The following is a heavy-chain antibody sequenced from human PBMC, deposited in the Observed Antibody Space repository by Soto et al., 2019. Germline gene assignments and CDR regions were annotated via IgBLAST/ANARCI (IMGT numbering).Heavy chain of an antibody. D-gene: IGHD1-1*01. V-gene: IGHV1-8*01. CDR3: ARVGGNWNGDYFDY. J-gene: IGHJ4*02. Sequence: GASVKVYCKAGGYTFSDHDINWVRQASGQGPEWLGWMNPNSGDTGYAQNFQGRVTMTRDTSKRTAYMELSSLRSEDTAVYYCARVGGNWNGDYFDYWAQGTLVTVS. CDR1: GYTFSDHD. CDR2: MNPNSGDT.